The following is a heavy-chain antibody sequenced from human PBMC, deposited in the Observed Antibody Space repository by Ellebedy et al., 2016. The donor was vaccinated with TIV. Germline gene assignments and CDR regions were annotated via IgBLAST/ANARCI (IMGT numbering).Heavy chain of an antibody. V-gene: IGHV4-39*07. CDR1: GGSISSSSYY. J-gene: IGHJ5*02. D-gene: IGHD5-18*01. Sequence: SETLSLXXTVSGGSISSSSYYWGWIRQPPGKGLEWIGSIYYSGSTNYNPSLKSRVTISVDTSKNQFSLKLSSVTAADTAVYYCARDRGDTAMGVVTQYYGRWFDPWGQGTLVTVSS. CDR3: ARDRGDTAMGVVTQYYGRWFDP. CDR2: IYYSGST.